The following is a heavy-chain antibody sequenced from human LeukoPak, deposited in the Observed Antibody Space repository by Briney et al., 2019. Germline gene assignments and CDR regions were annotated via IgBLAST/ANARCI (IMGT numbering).Heavy chain of an antibody. CDR2: INPNSGGT. J-gene: IGHJ4*02. CDR1: GYTFTGYY. CDR3: ARAYSSGLIDY. D-gene: IGHD6-19*01. V-gene: IGHV1-2*02. Sequence: GASVKVSCKASGYTFTGYYMHWVRQAPGQGLEWMGWINPNSGGTNYAQRFQGRVTMTRNTSISTAYMELSSLRSEDTAVYYCARAYSSGLIDYWGQGTLVTVSS.